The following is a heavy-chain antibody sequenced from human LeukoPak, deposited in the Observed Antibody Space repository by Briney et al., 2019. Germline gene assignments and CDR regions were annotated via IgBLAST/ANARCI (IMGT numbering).Heavy chain of an antibody. CDR1: GYTLSDLA. CDR3: ATRNFGDYGAIDI. Sequence: GASVKVSCKVSGYTLSDLAMHWVRQAPGKGLEWMGGLHPEDGEAIYAQPLQGRVTMTEDSSTDTAYMELSSLRSDDTAVYYCATRNFGDYGAIDIWGQGTLVTVSS. V-gene: IGHV1-24*01. J-gene: IGHJ3*02. CDR2: LHPEDGEA. D-gene: IGHD4-17*01.